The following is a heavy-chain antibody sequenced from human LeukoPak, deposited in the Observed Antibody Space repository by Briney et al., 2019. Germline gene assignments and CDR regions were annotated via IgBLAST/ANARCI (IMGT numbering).Heavy chain of an antibody. V-gene: IGHV3-23*01. CDR3: AKDASIEYSSSSYFDY. D-gene: IGHD6-6*01. CDR2: ISGSGGST. CDR1: GFTFSSYA. J-gene: IGHJ4*02. Sequence: PGGSLRLSCAASGFTFSSYAMSWVRQAPGKGLEWVSGISGSGGSTYYADSVKGRFTISRDKSKNTLYLQMNSLRAEDTAVYYCAKDASIEYSSSSYFDYWGQGTLVTVSS.